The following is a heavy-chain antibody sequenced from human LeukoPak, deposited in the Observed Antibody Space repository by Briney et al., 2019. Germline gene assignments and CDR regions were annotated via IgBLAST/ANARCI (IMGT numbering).Heavy chain of an antibody. V-gene: IGHV3-48*04. J-gene: IGHJ4*02. D-gene: IGHD6-6*01. CDR1: GFTFSSYS. Sequence: GGSLRLSCAASGFTFSSYSMNWVRQAPGKGLEWVSYISSSSSTIYYADSVKGRFTISRDNAKNSLYLQMNSLRAEDTAVYYCARVDMAARLPDDYWGQGTLVTVSS. CDR3: ARVDMAARLPDDY. CDR2: ISSSSSTI.